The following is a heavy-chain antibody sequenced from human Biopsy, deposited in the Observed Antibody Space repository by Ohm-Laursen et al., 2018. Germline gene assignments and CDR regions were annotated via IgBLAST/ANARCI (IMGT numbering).Heavy chain of an antibody. V-gene: IGHV3-30*18. CDR3: AKDGGPYCGGCELDY. D-gene: IGHD2-21*01. Sequence: SLRLSCAASGFTLSSYSMNWVRQAPGKGLEWVAFIFYDGSNTYYADSVKGRFTISRDNSRDTLYLQMSSLRAEDTAVYYCAKDGGPYCGGCELDYWGQGTLVTVSS. CDR1: GFTLSSYS. J-gene: IGHJ4*02. CDR2: IFYDGSNT.